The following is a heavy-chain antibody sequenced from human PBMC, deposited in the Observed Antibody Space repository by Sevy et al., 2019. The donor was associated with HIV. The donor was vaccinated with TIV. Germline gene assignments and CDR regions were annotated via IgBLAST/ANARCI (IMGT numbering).Heavy chain of an antibody. CDR3: ARNLGHLTGV. CDR1: GFTVSSTY. CDR2: IYSGGST. V-gene: IGHV3-53*01. D-gene: IGHD3-16*01. Sequence: GESLKISCAASGFTVSSTYMSWVRQAPGKGLEWVSVIYSGGSTSYADSVKGRFTISRDNSKNTLYFQMNSLRVEDTAVYYCARNLGHLTGVWGQGTTVTVSS. J-gene: IGHJ6*02.